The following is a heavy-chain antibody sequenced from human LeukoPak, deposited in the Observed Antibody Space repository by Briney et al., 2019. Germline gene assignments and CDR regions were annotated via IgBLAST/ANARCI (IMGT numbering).Heavy chain of an antibody. CDR1: GFTFSNYA. CDR3: ARAQMRAPTDY. Sequence: GGSLRLSYAASGFTFSNYAMYWVRQAPGKGLVWVSRISSDGSSIIYADSVKGRFTISRDIAKNTLYLQMNSLRAEDTAVYYCARAQMRAPTDYWGQGTLVTVSS. D-gene: IGHD1-26*01. J-gene: IGHJ4*02. CDR2: ISSDGSSI. V-gene: IGHV3-74*01.